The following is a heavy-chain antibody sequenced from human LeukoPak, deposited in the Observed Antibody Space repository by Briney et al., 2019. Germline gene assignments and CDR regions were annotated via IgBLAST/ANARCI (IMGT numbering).Heavy chain of an antibody. CDR3: ATANYYYDSSGPPPPHY. Sequence: ASVKVSCKASGYTFTSYYMHWVRQAPGQGLEWMGIINPSGGSTSYAQKFQGRVTMTRDMSTSTVYMELSSLRSEDTAVYYCATANYYYDSSGPPPPHYWGQGTLVTVSS. CDR2: INPSGGST. CDR1: GYTFTSYY. D-gene: IGHD3-22*01. V-gene: IGHV1-46*01. J-gene: IGHJ4*02.